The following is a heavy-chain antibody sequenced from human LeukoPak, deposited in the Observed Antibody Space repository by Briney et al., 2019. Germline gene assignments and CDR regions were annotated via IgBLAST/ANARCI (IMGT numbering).Heavy chain of an antibody. CDR3: ARGYQLLWGGWFDP. Sequence: PSETLSLTCAVYGGSLSGYYWSWIRQPPGKGLEWIGEIIHSASTNYNPSLKSRVTISLDTSKNQLSLKLSSVTAADTAVYYCARGYQLLWGGWFDPWGQGTLVTVSS. CDR1: GGSLSGYY. V-gene: IGHV4-34*01. CDR2: IIHSAST. J-gene: IGHJ5*02. D-gene: IGHD2-2*01.